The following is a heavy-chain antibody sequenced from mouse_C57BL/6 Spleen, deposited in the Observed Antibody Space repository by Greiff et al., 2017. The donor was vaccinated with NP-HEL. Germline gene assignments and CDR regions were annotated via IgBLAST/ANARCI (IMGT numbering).Heavy chain of an antibody. CDR1: GFTFSSYT. D-gene: IGHD1-1*02. V-gene: IGHV5-9*01. CDR3: ARHYNYGPWYFDV. J-gene: IGHJ1*03. CDR2: ISGGGGNT. Sequence: EVQGVESGGGLVKPGGSLKLSCAASGFTFSSYTMSWVRQTPEKRLEWVATISGGGGNTYYPDSVKGRFTISRDNAKNTLYLQMSSLRSEDTALYYCARHYNYGPWYFDVWGTGTTVTVSS.